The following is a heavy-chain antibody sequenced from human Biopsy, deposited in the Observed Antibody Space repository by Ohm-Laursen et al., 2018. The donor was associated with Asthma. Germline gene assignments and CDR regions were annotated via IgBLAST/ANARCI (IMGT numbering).Heavy chain of an antibody. CDR3: ARIPRRSGSYFVDY. V-gene: IGHV4-31*03. D-gene: IGHD3-22*01. CDR1: GDSITSGGCC. J-gene: IGHJ4*02. Sequence: SQTLSLTCTVSGDSITSGGCCWNWIRQHPGKGLEWIGYIHHSGTSYFNPSLKSRVSFSRDTTKNQFSLRLSSVTAADTVMYYCARIPRRSGSYFVDYWGQGTLVTVSS. CDR2: IHHSGTS.